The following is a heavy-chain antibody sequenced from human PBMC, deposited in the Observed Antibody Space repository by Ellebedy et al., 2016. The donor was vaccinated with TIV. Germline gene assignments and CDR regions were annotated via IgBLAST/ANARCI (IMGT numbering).Heavy chain of an antibody. CDR3: ARGFMPDY. J-gene: IGHJ4*02. V-gene: IGHV3-64*04. CDR1: GFTFSSYA. CDR2: ININGGGA. Sequence: GESLKISCSTTGFTFSSYAMHWVRQAPGKGLEYVSAININGGGAYYADSVKGRFTISRDNTKRSLFLQMNSLRAEDTALYYCARGFMPDYWGQGTLVAVSS. D-gene: IGHD2-2*01.